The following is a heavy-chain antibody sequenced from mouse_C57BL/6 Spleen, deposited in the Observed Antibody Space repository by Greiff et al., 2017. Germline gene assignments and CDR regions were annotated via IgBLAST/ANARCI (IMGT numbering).Heavy chain of an antibody. D-gene: IGHD1-1*01. CDR3: ASRGGSSPHWYFDV. J-gene: IGHJ1*03. Sequence: VKLMESGAELVKPGASVKISCKASGYAFSSYWMNWVKQRPGKGLEWIGQIYPGDGDTNYNGKFKGKATLTADKSSSTAYMQLSSLTSEDSAVYFCASRGGSSPHWYFDVWGTGTTVTVSS. V-gene: IGHV1-80*01. CDR2: IYPGDGDT. CDR1: GYAFSSYW.